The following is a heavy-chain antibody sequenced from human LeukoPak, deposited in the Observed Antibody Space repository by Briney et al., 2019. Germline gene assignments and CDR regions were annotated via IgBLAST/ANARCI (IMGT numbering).Heavy chain of an antibody. D-gene: IGHD3-10*01. CDR3: AKRGVVVRVILVGFHKEAYYFDS. Sequence: GGSLSLSCAVSGITLSNYGMSWVRQAPGKGLAWVAGIGDSGGRTNYADSVKGRFTISRDNPKNTLYLQMNSLRAEDTAVYFCAKRGVVVRVILVGFHKEAYYFDSWGQGALVTVSS. J-gene: IGHJ4*02. V-gene: IGHV3-23*01. CDR1: GITLSNYG. CDR2: IGDSGGRT.